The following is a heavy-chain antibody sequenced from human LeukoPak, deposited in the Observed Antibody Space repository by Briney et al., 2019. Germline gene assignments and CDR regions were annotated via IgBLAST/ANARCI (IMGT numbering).Heavy chain of an antibody. D-gene: IGHD3-10*01. CDR3: AKDHAHYYGSGSYFDY. CDR2: ISYDGSNK. V-gene: IGHV3-30*18. J-gene: IGHJ4*02. Sequence: GRSLRLSCAASGFTSSSYGMHWVRQAPGKGLEWVAVISYDGSNKYYADSVKGRFTISRDNSKNTLYLQMNSLRAEDTAVYYCAKDHAHYYGSGSYFDYWGQGTLVTVSS. CDR1: GFTSSSYG.